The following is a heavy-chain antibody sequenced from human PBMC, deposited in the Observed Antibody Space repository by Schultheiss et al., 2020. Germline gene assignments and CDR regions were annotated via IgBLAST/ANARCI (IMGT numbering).Heavy chain of an antibody. CDR3: AKDQFSGHSPRRYDSSGYYWLSCYYYGMDV. CDR1: GFTFSSYG. V-gene: IGHV3-30*18. CDR2: ISYDGSNK. D-gene: IGHD3-22*01. J-gene: IGHJ6*02. Sequence: GGSLRLSCAASGFTFSSYGMHWVRQAPGKGLEWVAVISYDGSNKYYADSVKGRFTISRDNSKNTLYLQMNSLRAEDTAVYYCAKDQFSGHSPRRYDSSGYYWLSCYYYGMDVWGQGTTVTVSS.